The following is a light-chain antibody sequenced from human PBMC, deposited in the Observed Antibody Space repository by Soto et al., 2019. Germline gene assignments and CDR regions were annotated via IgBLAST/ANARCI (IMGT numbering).Light chain of an antibody. J-gene: IGKJ3*01. CDR1: QSVRSY. CDR2: DAS. V-gene: IGKV3-11*01. CDR3: QQRSNWPPFT. Sequence: EIVLTQSPATLSLSPGERATLSCRASQSVRSYLAWYQQRRGQAPRLLIYDASNMATGIPARLSGSGSGTDFTLTISSLEPEDFAVYYCQQRSNWPPFTFGPGTQVEMK.